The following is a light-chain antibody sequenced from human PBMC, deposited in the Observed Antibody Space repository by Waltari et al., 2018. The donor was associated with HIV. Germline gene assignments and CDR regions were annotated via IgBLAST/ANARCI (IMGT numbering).Light chain of an antibody. V-gene: IGKV4-1*01. CDR2: WAS. Sequence: DIVMTQSPDSLAMSLGARATINCTSSQRILYSSNNKNYLAWYQQKPGQPPKLLIYWASTRESGVPDRFSGSGSGTDFALTISSLQAEDVAVYYCQQYYSTPYTFGQGTKLEIK. CDR1: QRILYSSNNKNY. CDR3: QQYYSTPYT. J-gene: IGKJ2*01.